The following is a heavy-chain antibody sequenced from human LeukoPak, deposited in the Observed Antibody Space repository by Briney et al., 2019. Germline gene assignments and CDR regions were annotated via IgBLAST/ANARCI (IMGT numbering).Heavy chain of an antibody. D-gene: IGHD6-13*01. J-gene: IGHJ6*02. CDR2: INHSGST. CDR1: GGSFSGYY. CDR3: ARGLSSSPFYGMDV. Sequence: SETLSLTCAVYGGSFSGYYWSWIRQPPGKGLEWIGEINHSGSTNYNPSLKSRVTISVDTSKNQFSLKLSSVTAEDTAVYYCARGLSSSPFYGMDVWGQGTTVTVSS. V-gene: IGHV4-34*01.